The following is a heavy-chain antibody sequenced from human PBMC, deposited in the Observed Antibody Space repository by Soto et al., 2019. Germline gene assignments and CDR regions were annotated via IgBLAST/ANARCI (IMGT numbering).Heavy chain of an antibody. CDR3: TTDLLGGWLLFDY. CDR1: GFTFSNAW. J-gene: IGHJ4*02. Sequence: GGSLRLSCAASGFTFSNAWMNWVRQAPGKGLEWVGRIKSKTDGGTTDYAAPVKGRFTISRDDSKNTLYLQMNSLKTEDTAVYYCTTDLLGGWLLFDYWGQGTLVTVSS. CDR2: IKSKTDGGTT. V-gene: IGHV3-15*07. D-gene: IGHD6-19*01.